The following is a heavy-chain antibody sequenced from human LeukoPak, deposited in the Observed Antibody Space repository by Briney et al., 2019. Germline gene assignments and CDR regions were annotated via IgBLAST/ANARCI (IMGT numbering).Heavy chain of an antibody. D-gene: IGHD1-26*01. J-gene: IGHJ4*02. V-gene: IGHV1-8*01. CDR2: MNPNSGNI. CDR3: ARANRGSFDY. Sequence: ASVKVSCTASGYTFISYDINWVRQATGQGLEWMGWMNPNSGNIGYAQKFQGRVTMTRNTSISTAYMELSSLRSEDTAVYYCARANRGSFDYWGQGTLVTVSS. CDR1: GYTFISYD.